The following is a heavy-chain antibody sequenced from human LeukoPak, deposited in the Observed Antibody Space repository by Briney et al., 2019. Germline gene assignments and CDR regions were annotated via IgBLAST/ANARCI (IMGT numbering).Heavy chain of an antibody. D-gene: IGHD3-22*01. CDR2: IYPSGNT. J-gene: IGHJ6*03. CDR1: GGSFSNYF. Sequence: SETLSLTCSVSGGSFSNYFWSWVRQPAGKGLEWIGRIYPSGNTNYNPSLKSRVTLSVDTSKNQFSLKLSSVTAADTAVYYCARAPSDSSGYSSYYYYMDVWGKGTTVTVSS. V-gene: IGHV4-4*07. CDR3: ARAPSDSSGYSSYYYYMDV.